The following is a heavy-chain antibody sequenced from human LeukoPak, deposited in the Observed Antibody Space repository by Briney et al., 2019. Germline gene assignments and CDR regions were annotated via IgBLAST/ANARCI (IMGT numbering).Heavy chain of an antibody. J-gene: IGHJ4*02. CDR2: IYPYDSLT. V-gene: IGHV5-51*01. CDR1: GYTFTNYW. CDR3: ARSPRISGSFSH. D-gene: IGHD1-26*01. Sequence: GESLKISCKASGYTFTNYWIGWVRQMPGKGLEWMGMIYPYDSLTTYSPSFQGQVTISADKSISTAYLQWSSLKSSDTAMFYCARSPRISGSFSHWGQGTLLTVSS.